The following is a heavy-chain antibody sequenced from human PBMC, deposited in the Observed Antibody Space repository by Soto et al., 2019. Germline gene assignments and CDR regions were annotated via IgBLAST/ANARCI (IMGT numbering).Heavy chain of an antibody. CDR1: GGTFSSYA. D-gene: IGHD6-19*01. CDR3: SGSSGYRGSFDY. CDR2: IIPIFGSA. J-gene: IGHJ4*02. V-gene: IGHV1-69*13. Sequence: ASVKVSCKASGGTFSSYAISWVRQAPGQGLECMGGIIPIFGSANYAQKFQGRVTITADESTSTAYMELSSLRSEDTAVYYCSGSSGYRGSFDYWGQGTLVTVSS.